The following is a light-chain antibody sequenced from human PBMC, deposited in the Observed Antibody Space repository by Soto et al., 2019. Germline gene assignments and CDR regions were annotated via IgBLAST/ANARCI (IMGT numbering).Light chain of an antibody. Sequence: QSALTQPASVYGSAGQSITISCTGTSSDIGDSNHVSWYQQHPGKAPELMIYDVASRPSGVSNRFSGSKSGNTASLTISGLQAEDEADYYCSSYASTSALYVFGTGTKVTVL. CDR3: SSYASTSALYV. CDR2: DVA. CDR1: SSDIGDSNH. V-gene: IGLV2-14*03. J-gene: IGLJ1*01.